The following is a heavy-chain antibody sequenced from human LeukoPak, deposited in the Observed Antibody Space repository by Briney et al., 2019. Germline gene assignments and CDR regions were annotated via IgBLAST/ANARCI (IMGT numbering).Heavy chain of an antibody. CDR3: ARFSYASYYFDY. D-gene: IGHD5-18*01. CDR1: GFTFSSYS. J-gene: IGHJ4*02. CDR2: ISSSSSYI. Sequence: GGSLRLSCAASGFTFSSYSMNWVRQAPGKGLEWVSSISSSSSYIYYADSVKGRFTISRDNAKNSLYLQMNSLRAEDTAVYYCARFSYASYYFDYWGQGTLVTVSS. V-gene: IGHV3-21*01.